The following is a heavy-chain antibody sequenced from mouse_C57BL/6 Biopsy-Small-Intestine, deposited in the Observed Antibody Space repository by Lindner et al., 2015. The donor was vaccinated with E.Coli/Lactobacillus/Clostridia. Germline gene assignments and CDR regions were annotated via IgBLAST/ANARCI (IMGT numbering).Heavy chain of an antibody. Sequence: SVKVSCKASGYTFTSYDINWVRQATGQGLEWMGWMNPDSGNTGYAQKFQGRVTITRNTSISTAYMELSSLRSEDTAVYYCARGLRGRDGYNRRYYYFDYWGQGTLVTVSS. D-gene: IGHD2-14*01. V-gene: IGHV1-84*02. J-gene: IGHJ2*01. CDR1: GYTFTSYD. CDR3: ARGLRGRDGYNRRYYYFDY. CDR2: MNPDSGNT.